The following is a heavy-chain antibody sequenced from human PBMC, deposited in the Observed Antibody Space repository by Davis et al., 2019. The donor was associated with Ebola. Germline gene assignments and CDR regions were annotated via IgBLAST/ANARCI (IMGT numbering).Heavy chain of an antibody. Sequence: GESLKISCQGSGYSFANHWVAWVRQMPGKGLEWMGIIYAGDSDTRYSPSFQGQVTISADKSISTAYLQWSSLKASDTAMYYCARLDGPYSSSPWYFDYWGQGTLVTVSS. CDR1: GYSFANHW. CDR2: IYAGDSDT. J-gene: IGHJ4*02. CDR3: ARLDGPYSSSPWYFDY. V-gene: IGHV5-51*01. D-gene: IGHD6-6*01.